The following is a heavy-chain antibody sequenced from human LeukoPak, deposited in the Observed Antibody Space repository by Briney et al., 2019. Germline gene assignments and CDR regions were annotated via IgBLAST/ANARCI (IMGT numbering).Heavy chain of an antibody. CDR2: INPNSGGT. CDR1: GYTFTGYY. CDR3: ARMDTAMDSYYFDY. Sequence: GASVKVSCKASGYTFTGYYMHWVRQAPGQGLEWMGRINPNSGGTNYAQKFQGRVTMTRDTSICTAYMELSRLRSDDTAVYYCARMDTAMDSYYFDYWGQGTLVTVSS. J-gene: IGHJ4*02. V-gene: IGHV1-2*06. D-gene: IGHD5-18*01.